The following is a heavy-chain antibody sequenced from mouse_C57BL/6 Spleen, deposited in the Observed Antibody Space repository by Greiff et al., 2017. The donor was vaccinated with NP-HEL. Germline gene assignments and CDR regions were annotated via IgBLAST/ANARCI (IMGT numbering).Heavy chain of an antibody. J-gene: IGHJ4*01. CDR2: IDPSDSYT. CDR3: ARSKGYDCYDYAMDY. D-gene: IGHD2-3*01. CDR1: GYTFTSYW. V-gene: IGHV1-69*01. Sequence: QVQLQQPGAELVMPGASVKLSCKASGYTFTSYWMHWVKQRPGQGLEWIGEIDPSDSYTNYNQKFKGKSTLTVDKSSSTAYMQLSSLTSEDSAVYYCARSKGYDCYDYAMDYWGQGTSVTVSS.